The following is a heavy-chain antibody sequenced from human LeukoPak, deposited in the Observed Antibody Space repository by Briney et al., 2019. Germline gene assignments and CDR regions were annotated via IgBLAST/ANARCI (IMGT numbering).Heavy chain of an antibody. CDR1: GYGFTTYW. CDR2: IDPSDSYT. V-gene: IGHV5-10-1*01. Sequence: GESLKISCKGSGYGFTTYWITWVRQMPGKSLEWMGRIDPSDSYTNYGPSFQGHVTISVDKSISTDYPQWSSLKASDTAIYYCSIHEFSPTTYFSPWGQGTLVTVSS. CDR3: SIHEFSPTTYFSP. J-gene: IGHJ5*02. D-gene: IGHD1-1*01.